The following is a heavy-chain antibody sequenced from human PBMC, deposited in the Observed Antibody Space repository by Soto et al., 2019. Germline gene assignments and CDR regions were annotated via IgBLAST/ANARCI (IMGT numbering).Heavy chain of an antibody. CDR3: ARLPVLEHDAVDI. J-gene: IGHJ3*02. CDR2: INAGNGNT. Sequence: QVQLVQSGAEVKKPGASVKVSCKASGYTFTSYAMHWGRQAPGQRLEWMGWINAGNGNTKYSQKFQGRVTITRDTSASTAYMELSSLRSEDTAVYYCARLPVLEHDAVDIWGQGTMVTVSS. V-gene: IGHV1-3*01. CDR1: GYTFTSYA. D-gene: IGHD2-8*01.